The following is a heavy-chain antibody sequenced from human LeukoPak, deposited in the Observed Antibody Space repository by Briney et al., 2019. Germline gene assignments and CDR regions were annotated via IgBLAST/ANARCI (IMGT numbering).Heavy chain of an antibody. CDR3: ARAPVGATRYFDY. D-gene: IGHD1-26*01. J-gene: IGHJ4*02. CDR1: GGSISSGDYY. Sequence: SQTLSLTCTVSGGSISSGDYYWSWIRQPPGKGLEWIGYIYYSGSTYYNPSLKSRVTISVDTSKNQFSLKLSSVTAADTAVYYCARAPVGATRYFDYWGQGTLVTASS. V-gene: IGHV4-30-4*08. CDR2: IYYSGST.